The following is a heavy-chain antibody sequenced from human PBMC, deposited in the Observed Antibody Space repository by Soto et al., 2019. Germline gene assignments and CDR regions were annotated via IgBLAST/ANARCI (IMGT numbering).Heavy chain of an antibody. CDR2: INAGNGNT. CDR1: GYTFTSYA. D-gene: IGHD3-10*01. CDR3: AREEVLLWFGESRGWFDP. Sequence: QVQLVQSGAEEKKPGASVKVSCKASGYTFTSYAMHWVRQAPGQRLEWMGWINAGNGNTKYSQKFQGRVTITRDTXAXTXXMELSSLRSEDTAVYYCAREEVLLWFGESRGWFDPWGQGTLVTVSS. J-gene: IGHJ5*02. V-gene: IGHV1-3*05.